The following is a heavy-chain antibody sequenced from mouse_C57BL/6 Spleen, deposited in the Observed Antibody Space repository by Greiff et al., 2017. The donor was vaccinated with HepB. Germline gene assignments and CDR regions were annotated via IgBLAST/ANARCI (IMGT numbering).Heavy chain of an antibody. D-gene: IGHD5-5*01. CDR2: IRNKANGYTT. V-gene: IGHV7-3*01. CDR1: GFTFTDYY. J-gene: IGHJ1*03. CDR3: ARLPGSGYFDV. Sequence: EVQRVESGGGLVQPGGSLSLSCAASGFTFTDYYMSWVRQPPGKALEWLGFIRNKANGYTTEYSASVKGRFTISRDNSQSILYLQMNALRAEDSATYYCARLPGSGYFDVWGTGTTVTVSS.